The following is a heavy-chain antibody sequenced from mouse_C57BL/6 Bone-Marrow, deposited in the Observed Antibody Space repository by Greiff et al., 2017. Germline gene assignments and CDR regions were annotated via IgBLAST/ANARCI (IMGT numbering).Heavy chain of an antibody. D-gene: IGHD1-3*01. J-gene: IGHJ4*01. CDR3: AIAHYYAMDY. CDR2: INPSSGYT. CDR1: GYTFTSYW. Sequence: QVQLQQPGAELVMPGASVKLSCKASGYTFTSYWMHWVKQRPGQGLEWIGYINPSSGYTKYNQKFKDKATLTADKSSSTAYMQLSSLTYEDSAVYYCAIAHYYAMDYWGQGTSVTVSS. V-gene: IGHV1-7*01.